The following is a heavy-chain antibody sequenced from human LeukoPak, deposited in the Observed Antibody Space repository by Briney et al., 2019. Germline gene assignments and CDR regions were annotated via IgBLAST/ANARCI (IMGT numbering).Heavy chain of an antibody. CDR1: GGSFSGYY. CDR3: ARRQSKIWFGESYYFDY. Sequence: PSETLSLTCAVYGGSFSGYYWSWIRQPPGKGLEWIGEINHSGSTNYNPSLKSRVTISVDTSKNQFSLKLSSVTAADTAVYYCARRQSKIWFGESYYFDYWGQGTLVTVSS. J-gene: IGHJ4*02. CDR2: INHSGST. V-gene: IGHV4-34*01. D-gene: IGHD3-10*01.